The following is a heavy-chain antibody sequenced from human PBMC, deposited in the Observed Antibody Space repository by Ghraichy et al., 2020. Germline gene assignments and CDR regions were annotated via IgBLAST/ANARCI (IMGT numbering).Heavy chain of an antibody. CDR3: ARAPRGAMVQGVGAFDI. V-gene: IGHV4-34*01. Sequence: SETLSLTCAVYGGSFSGYYWSWIRQPPGKGLEWIGEINHSGSTNYNPSLKSRVTISVDTSKNQFSLRLSSVTAADTAVYYCARAPRGAMVQGVGAFDIWGQGTLVTVSS. CDR2: INHSGST. CDR1: GGSFSGYY. D-gene: IGHD3-10*01. J-gene: IGHJ3*02.